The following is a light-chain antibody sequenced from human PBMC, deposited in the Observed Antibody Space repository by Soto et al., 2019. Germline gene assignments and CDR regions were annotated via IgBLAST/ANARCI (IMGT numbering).Light chain of an antibody. CDR1: QAISSW. CDR2: AAS. CDR3: QQVNNFPLP. J-gene: IGKJ3*01. V-gene: IGKV1D-12*01. Sequence: DIQMTQSPSSVSASVGDRVTTSCRASQAISSWLVWYQQKPGKAPKLLIYAASSLQSGVPSRFSGSGSGTDFTLTISSLQPEDFATYYCQQVNNFPLPFGPGTKVDIK.